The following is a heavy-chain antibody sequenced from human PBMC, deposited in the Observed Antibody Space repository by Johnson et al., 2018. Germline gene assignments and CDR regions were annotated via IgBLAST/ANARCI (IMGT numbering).Heavy chain of an antibody. D-gene: IGHD2-2*01. CDR3: TRSIAVVPAAPKLGWFDH. J-gene: IGHJ5*02. Sequence: QVQLVQSGAEVTKPGSSVKVSCKASGGTFSSYAISWVRQAPGQGLEWMGGIIPIFGTANYAQKFQGRVTITADESTATAYMELSSMKSEDTGVYYCTRSIAVVPAAPKLGWFDHWGQGTLVTVSS. CDR1: GGTFSSYA. V-gene: IGHV1-69*12. CDR2: IIPIFGTA.